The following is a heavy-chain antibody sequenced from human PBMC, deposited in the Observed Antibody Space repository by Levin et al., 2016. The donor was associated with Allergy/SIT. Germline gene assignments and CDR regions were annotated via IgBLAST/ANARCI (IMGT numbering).Heavy chain of an antibody. J-gene: IGHJ4*02. Sequence: GESLKISCAASGFSVSGNYMSWVRQAPGKGLEWVSLIYTGGSTRYADSVKGRFTISRDNSKNTVSLQMNSLRTEDTAVYYCASIGYCTYNGICSFFDYWGQGALVTVSS. D-gene: IGHD2-8*01. CDR3: ASIGYCTYNGICSFFDY. CDR2: IYTGGST. CDR1: GFSVSGNY. V-gene: IGHV3-53*01.